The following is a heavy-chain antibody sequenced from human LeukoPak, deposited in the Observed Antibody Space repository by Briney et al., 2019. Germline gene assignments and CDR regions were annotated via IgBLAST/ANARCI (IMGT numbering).Heavy chain of an antibody. V-gene: IGHV3-23*01. Sequence: HPGGSLRLSCAASGFTFSSYAMSWVRQAPGKGLEWVSAISGSGGSTYYADPVKGRFTISRDNSKNTLYLQMNSLRAEDTAVYYCAKDQQWLVLYYFDYWGQGTLVTVSS. CDR2: ISGSGGST. CDR3: AKDQQWLVLYYFDY. CDR1: GFTFSSYA. D-gene: IGHD6-19*01. J-gene: IGHJ4*02.